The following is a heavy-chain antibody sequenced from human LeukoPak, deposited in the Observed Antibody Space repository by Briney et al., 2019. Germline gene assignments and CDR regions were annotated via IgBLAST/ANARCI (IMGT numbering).Heavy chain of an antibody. CDR3: ARRYCSSTSCHPDY. Sequence: GESLKISCKGSGYSFTSYWIGWVRQLPGKGMEWMGIIYPGDSDTRYSPSFQGQVTISADKSISTAYLQWRSLKASDTAMYYCARRYCSSTSCHPDYWGQGTLVTVSS. D-gene: IGHD2-2*01. CDR1: GYSFTSYW. J-gene: IGHJ4*02. CDR2: IYPGDSDT. V-gene: IGHV5-51*01.